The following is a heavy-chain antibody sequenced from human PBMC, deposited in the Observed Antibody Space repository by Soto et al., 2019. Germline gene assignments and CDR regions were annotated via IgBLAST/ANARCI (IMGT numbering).Heavy chain of an antibody. J-gene: IGHJ4*02. Sequence: GGSLRLSCAASGFTFSSYAMSWVRQAPGKGLEWVSAISGSGGSTYYADSVKGRFTISRDNSKNTLYLQMNSLRAEDTAVYYCAKTRRLGPLHLGELSFDYWGQGTLVTVSS. CDR1: GFTFSSYA. CDR3: AKTRRLGPLHLGELSFDY. CDR2: ISGSGGST. D-gene: IGHD3-16*02. V-gene: IGHV3-23*01.